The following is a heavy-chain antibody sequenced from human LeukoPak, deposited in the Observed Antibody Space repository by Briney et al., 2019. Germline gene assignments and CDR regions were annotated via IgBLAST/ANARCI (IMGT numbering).Heavy chain of an antibody. V-gene: IGHV4-39*01. D-gene: IGHD3-22*01. J-gene: IGHJ4*02. CDR3: ASLHYYDSSGSYYAYFDY. Sequence: PSETLSLTCTVSGASIRSGPYYWSWIRQPPGKGLEWIGSIHHNGKTYYNPSLESRVTISVDTSKSQISLHLSSLTAADTAMYYCASLHYYDSSGSYYAYFDYWGQGTLVTASS. CDR1: GASIRSGPYY. CDR2: IHHNGKT.